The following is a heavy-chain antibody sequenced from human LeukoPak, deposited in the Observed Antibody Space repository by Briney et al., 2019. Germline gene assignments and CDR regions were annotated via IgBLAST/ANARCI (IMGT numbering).Heavy chain of an antibody. CDR3: ARDRIPAAPFDAFDI. D-gene: IGHD2-2*01. CDR2: IYHSGST. V-gene: IGHV4-59*01. CDR1: GGSISSYY. J-gene: IGHJ3*02. Sequence: SETLSLTCTVSGGSISSYYWSWIRQPPGKGLEWIGYIYHSGSTNYNPSLKSRVTISVDTSKYQFSLRLSSVTAADTAVYYCARDRIPAAPFDAFDIWGQGTMVTVSS.